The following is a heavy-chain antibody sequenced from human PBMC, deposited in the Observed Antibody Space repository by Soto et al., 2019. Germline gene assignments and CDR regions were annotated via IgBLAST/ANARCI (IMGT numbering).Heavy chain of an antibody. Sequence: QVQLVQSGAEVKKPGASVKVSCKASGYTFTSYGISWVRQAPGQGLEWMGWISAYNGNTNYAQKLQGRVTMTTDTSTSTAYMEPRSLRADDTAVYYCAGFTMVRGVITLYYYYYGMDVWGQGTTVTVSS. J-gene: IGHJ6*02. CDR1: GYTFTSYG. CDR3: AGFTMVRGVITLYYYYYGMDV. D-gene: IGHD3-10*01. CDR2: ISAYNGNT. V-gene: IGHV1-18*01.